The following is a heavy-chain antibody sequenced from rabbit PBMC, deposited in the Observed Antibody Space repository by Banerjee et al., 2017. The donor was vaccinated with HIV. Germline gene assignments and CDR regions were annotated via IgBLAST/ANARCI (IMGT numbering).Heavy chain of an antibody. J-gene: IGHJ4*01. CDR2: IYAGSSGYS. CDR1: GFTISSTYY. V-gene: IGHV1S40*01. CDR3: ARESSLYYDSGWGGHL. D-gene: IGHD4-1*01. Sequence: QSLEESGGGLVQPEGSLALTCKASGFTISSTYYMCWVRQAPGKGLEWIGCIYAGSSGYSYYANWAKGRFTISKTSSTTVTLQTTSLTAADTATYFCARESSLYYDSGWGGHLWGPGTL.